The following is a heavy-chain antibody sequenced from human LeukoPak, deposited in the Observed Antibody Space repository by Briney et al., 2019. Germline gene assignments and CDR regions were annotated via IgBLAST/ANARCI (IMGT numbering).Heavy chain of an antibody. D-gene: IGHD3-16*02. Sequence: GGSLRLSCAASGFTFSNGWMSWVRQAPGKGLEWVGRIKSKTDGGTTDYAAPVKGRFTISRDDSKNTLYLQMNSLKTEDTAVYYCSIQFYDYVWGSYRTVDYWGQGTLVTVSS. CDR3: SIQFYDYVWGSYRTVDY. CDR2: IKSKTDGGTT. V-gene: IGHV3-15*01. CDR1: GFTFSNGW. J-gene: IGHJ4*02.